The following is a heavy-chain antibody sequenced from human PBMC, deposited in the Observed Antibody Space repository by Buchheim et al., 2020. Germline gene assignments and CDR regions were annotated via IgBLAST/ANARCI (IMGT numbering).Heavy chain of an antibody. CDR2: ISYDGSNK. D-gene: IGHD1-26*01. V-gene: IGHV3-30*18. J-gene: IGHJ6*02. CDR1: GFTFSSYG. Sequence: QVQLVESGGGVVQPGRSLRLSCAASGFTFSSYGMHWVRQAPGKGLEWVAVISYDGSNKYYADSVKGRFTISRDNSKNTLYLQMNSLRAEDTAVYYCAKDLIVGAIYYYYGMDVWGQGTT. CDR3: AKDLIVGAIYYYYGMDV.